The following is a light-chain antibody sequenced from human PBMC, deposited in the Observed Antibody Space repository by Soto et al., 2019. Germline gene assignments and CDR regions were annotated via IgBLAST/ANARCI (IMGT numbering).Light chain of an antibody. J-gene: IGKJ3*01. CDR2: GAS. CDR3: QHYSTSARLN. CDR1: QSVSGN. V-gene: IGKV3-15*01. Sequence: EIVMTQSPATLSVSPGERATLSCRASQSVSGNLAWFQQKPGQAPRLFIYGASTRATGIPARFSGSGSGTDFTLTIDRLEPEDFALYYCQHYSTSARLNFGPGTKVDI.